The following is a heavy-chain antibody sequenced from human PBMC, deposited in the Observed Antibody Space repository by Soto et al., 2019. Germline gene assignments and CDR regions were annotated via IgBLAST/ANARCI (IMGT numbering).Heavy chain of an antibody. CDR3: AKGVELDV. V-gene: IGHV3-23*01. D-gene: IGHD1-26*01. CDR1: GFSFSSFA. J-gene: IGHJ6*04. CDR2: IGDSGAST. Sequence: EVLLLESGGGLVQPGGSLRLSCEASGFSFSSFAMNWVRQAPGKGLEWVSAIGDSGASTYYADSVKGRFTISRDNSRNTVYLQLNSLRAEETAVYYCAKGVELDVWGNGTTVTVSS.